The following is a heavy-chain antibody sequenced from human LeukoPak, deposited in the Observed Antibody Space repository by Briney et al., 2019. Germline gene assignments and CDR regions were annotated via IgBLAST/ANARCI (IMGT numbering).Heavy chain of an antibody. J-gene: IGHJ4*02. CDR2: INPNSGGT. D-gene: IGHD6-13*01. CDR3: ARVAAAGIDY. V-gene: IGHV1-18*01. CDR1: GYTFTSYG. Sequence: ASVKVSCKASGYTFTSYGISWVRQAPGQGLEWMGWINPNSGGTNYAQKFQGRVTMTRDTSTSTVYMELSSLRSEDTAVYYCARVAAAGIDYWGQGTLVTVSS.